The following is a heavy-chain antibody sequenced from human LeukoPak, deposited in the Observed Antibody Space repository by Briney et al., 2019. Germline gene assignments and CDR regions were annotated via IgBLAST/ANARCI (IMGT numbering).Heavy chain of an antibody. CDR1: VFTVSSYA. D-gene: IGHD2-15*01. V-gene: IGHV3-64*01. Sequence: PGGALRLSCAASVFTVSSYAIHWVRPAPRKGREYVSPISTSVGMTYYTNSLNGTFVLSRDNSKNTLYLQMGSLRAEDMAVYYCARGYCSGDNCYPWSNNDAFDIWGQGTMVTVSS. CDR3: ARGYCSGDNCYPWSNNDAFDI. J-gene: IGHJ3*02. CDR2: ISTSVGMT.